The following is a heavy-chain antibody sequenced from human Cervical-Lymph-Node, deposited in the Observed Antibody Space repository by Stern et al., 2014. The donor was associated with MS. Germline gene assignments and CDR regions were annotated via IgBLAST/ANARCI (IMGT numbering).Heavy chain of an antibody. Sequence: QMQLVQSGAKMKKPGASVKVSCKASGYAFTGFFIHWVRQVPGQGLEWMGRLNPNSDDPTYAQNFQDRVTLTRDTSISTAYLELRRLTSADTAVYYCAREATRIMVGIDYWGQGTQVTVSS. CDR2: LNPNSDDP. D-gene: IGHD2-8*01. V-gene: IGHV1-2*06. CDR1: GYAFTGFF. J-gene: IGHJ4*02. CDR3: AREATRIMVGIDY.